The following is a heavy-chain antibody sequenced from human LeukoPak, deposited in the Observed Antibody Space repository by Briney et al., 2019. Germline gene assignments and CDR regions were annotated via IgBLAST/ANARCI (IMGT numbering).Heavy chain of an antibody. D-gene: IGHD4-17*01. CDR3: ARCGKDGDYVQN. CDR1: GGSISSGGYY. V-gene: IGHV4-31*03. CDR2: IYYSGST. Sequence: SQTLSLTCTVSGGSISSGGYYWSWIRQHPGKGLEWIGYIYYSGSTYYNPSLKSRVTISVDTSKNQFSLKLSSVTAADTAVYYCARCGKDGDYVQNWGQGTLVTVSS. J-gene: IGHJ4*02.